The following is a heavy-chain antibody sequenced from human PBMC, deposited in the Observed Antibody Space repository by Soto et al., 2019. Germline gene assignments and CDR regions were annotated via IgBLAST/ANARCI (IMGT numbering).Heavy chain of an antibody. Sequence: PGGSLRLYCAVFGFTFSNYKMSWVRQAPGKGLEWVSSVSSTSGYIYYGDSVKGRFTISRDNAKNSLYLQMNSLRAEDTAVYYCARANVDTSVVNEYYFDYWGQGTLVTVSS. CDR3: ARANVDTSVVNEYYFDY. V-gene: IGHV3-21*01. J-gene: IGHJ4*02. D-gene: IGHD5-18*01. CDR2: VSSTSGYI. CDR1: GFTFSNYK.